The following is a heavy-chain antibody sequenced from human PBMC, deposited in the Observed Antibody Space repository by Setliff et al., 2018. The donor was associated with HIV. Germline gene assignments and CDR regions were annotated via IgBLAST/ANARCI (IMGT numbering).Heavy chain of an antibody. D-gene: IGHD2-8*01. CDR3: VRHGVVRIQRRTGIDY. V-gene: IGHV4-39*01. J-gene: IGHJ4*02. CDR2: IYYSGST. Sequence: SETLSLTCSVSGGSISSSSYYGGWIRQPPGKGLEWIGSIYYSGSTYYNPSLKSRVTISVDTSKKQFSLKLTSVTAADPAVYYCVRHGVVRIQRRTGIDYWGQGTLVPVSS. CDR1: GGSISSSSYY.